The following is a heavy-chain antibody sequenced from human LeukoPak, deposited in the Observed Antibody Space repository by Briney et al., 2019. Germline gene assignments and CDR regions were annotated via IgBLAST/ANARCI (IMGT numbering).Heavy chain of an antibody. Sequence: GGSLRLSCAASGFSFSSYAMHWVRQAPGKGLEWVAVIPYDGSNNYYADSVKGRFAISRDNSKNTLYLHMNSLRAEDTAVYYCAKDRGFGVFFQYYFDYWGQGTLVTVSS. CDR2: IPYDGSNN. CDR1: GFSFSSYA. V-gene: IGHV3-30*18. D-gene: IGHD3-10*01. CDR3: AKDRGFGVFFQYYFDY. J-gene: IGHJ4*02.